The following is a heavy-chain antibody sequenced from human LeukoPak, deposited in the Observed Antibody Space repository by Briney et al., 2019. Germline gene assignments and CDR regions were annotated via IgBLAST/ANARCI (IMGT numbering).Heavy chain of an antibody. CDR2: IIPIFGTT. CDR1: GGTFSSHA. J-gene: IGHJ4*02. V-gene: IGHV1-69*05. CDR3: ARGDSGYDYGFDN. D-gene: IGHD5-12*01. Sequence: SVKVSCKASGGTFSSHAISWVRQAPGQGLVWVGGIIPIFGTTNYAQKFQGRVTITTDESTSTGYMELRSLRSDDTAVYYCARGDSGYDYGFDNWGQGTLVTVSS.